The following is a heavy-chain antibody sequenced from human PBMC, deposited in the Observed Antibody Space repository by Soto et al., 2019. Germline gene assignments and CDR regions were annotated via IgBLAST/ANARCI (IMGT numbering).Heavy chain of an antibody. CDR2: IYHSGST. CDR3: ARVDILTVYGCMDV. Sequence: PSETLSLTYAVSGYSISSGYYWGWIRQPPGKGLEWIGSIYHSGSTYYNPSLKSRVTISVDTSKNQFSLKLNSVTAADTAVYYCARVDILTVYGCMDVWGQGTTVTVSS. J-gene: IGHJ6*02. V-gene: IGHV4-38-2*01. D-gene: IGHD3-9*01. CDR1: GYSISSGYY.